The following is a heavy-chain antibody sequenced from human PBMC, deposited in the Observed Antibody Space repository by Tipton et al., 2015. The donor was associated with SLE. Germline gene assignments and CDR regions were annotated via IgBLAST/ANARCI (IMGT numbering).Heavy chain of an antibody. CDR1: GGSISSSSYY. D-gene: IGHD1-14*01. CDR2: IYYSGST. J-gene: IGHJ3*02. CDR3: ARWTRKAFDI. V-gene: IGHV4-39*07. Sequence: TLSLTCTVSGGSISSSSYYWGWIRQPPGKGLEWIGSIYYSGSTYYNPSLKSRVTISVDTSNNQFSLKLSSVTAADTAVYYCARWTRKAFDIWGQGTMVTVSS.